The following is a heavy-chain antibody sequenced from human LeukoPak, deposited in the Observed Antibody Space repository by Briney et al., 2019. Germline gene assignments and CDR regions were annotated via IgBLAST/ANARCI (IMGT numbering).Heavy chain of an antibody. CDR2: IYYSGST. V-gene: IGHV4-39*01. D-gene: IGHD6-19*01. CDR1: GGSISSSSYY. CDR3: ASVPYSSGWYCYFDY. J-gene: IGHJ4*02. Sequence: SETLSLTCTVSGGSISSSSYYWGWLRQPPGKGLEWIVSIYYSGSTYYNPSLKSRVTISVDTSKNQFSLKLSSVTAADTAVYYCASVPYSSGWYCYFDYWGQGTLVTVSS.